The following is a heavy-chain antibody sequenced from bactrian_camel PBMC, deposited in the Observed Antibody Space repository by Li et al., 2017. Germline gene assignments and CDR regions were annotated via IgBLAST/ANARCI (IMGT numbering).Heavy chain of an antibody. J-gene: IGHJ4*01. CDR3: AADSGSFGDGYCYTLLHSQSFSH. D-gene: IGHD2*01. CDR1: GLTRRNSC. Sequence: VQLVESGGGSVQAGGSLRLSCEHSGLTRRNSCLGWFRQAPGKEREGVASIDNDGAGSLSDSVKGRFTISQDNAKNTLSPEMNSLKPEETAMYYSAADSGSFGDGYCYTLLHSQSFSHWGQGTQVTFS. CDR2: IDNDGAGS. V-gene: IGHV3S6*01.